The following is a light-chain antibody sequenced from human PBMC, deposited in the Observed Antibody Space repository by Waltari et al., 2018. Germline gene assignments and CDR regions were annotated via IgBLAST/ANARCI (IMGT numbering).Light chain of an antibody. CDR1: QSLRSSS. Sequence: PGERATLSCRASQSLRSSSLAWYQHKRGQAPRLLIFRASKRATGIPDRFTGSGSGTDFTLTISRLESEDFAVYYCQQYDTSPLTFGGGTNVEIK. V-gene: IGKV3-20*01. J-gene: IGKJ4*01. CDR3: QQYDTSPLT. CDR2: RAS.